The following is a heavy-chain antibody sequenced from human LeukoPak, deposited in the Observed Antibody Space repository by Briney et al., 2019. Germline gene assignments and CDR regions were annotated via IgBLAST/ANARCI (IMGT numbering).Heavy chain of an antibody. V-gene: IGHV3-7*01. CDR3: TMVRGVIGYPNWFDP. CDR1: GFTFSSYW. CDR2: IKQDGSEK. Sequence: GGSLRLSCAASGFTFSSYWMSWVRQAPGKGLEWVANIKQDGSEKYYVDSVKGRFTISRDNAKNSLYLQMNSLRAEDTAVYYCTMVRGVIGYPNWFDPWGQGTLVTVSS. D-gene: IGHD3-10*01. J-gene: IGHJ5*02.